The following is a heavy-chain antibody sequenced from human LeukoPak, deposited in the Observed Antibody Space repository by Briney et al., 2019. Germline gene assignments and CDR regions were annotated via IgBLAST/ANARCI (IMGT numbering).Heavy chain of an antibody. V-gene: IGHV1-46*01. J-gene: IGHJ4*02. CDR3: AREELYSSGWYAEYYFDY. CDR1: GYTFTSYY. D-gene: IGHD6-19*01. CDR2: INPSGSST. Sequence: ASVKVSCTASGYTFTSYYMHWVRQAPGQGLEWMGIINPSGSSTSYAQNFQGRVAMTRDTSTSTAYMELRSLRSDDTAVYYCAREELYSSGWYAEYYFDYWGQGTLVTVSS.